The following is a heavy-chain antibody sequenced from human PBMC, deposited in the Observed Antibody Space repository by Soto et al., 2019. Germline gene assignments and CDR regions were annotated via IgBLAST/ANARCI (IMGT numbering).Heavy chain of an antibody. CDR1: GFRFSEHA. V-gene: IGHV3-48*03. D-gene: IGHD3-22*01. J-gene: IGHJ4*02. Sequence: GGSLRLSCNCSGFRFSEHAMTWVRQAPGKGLEWVSYISYTGSTIYYADSVRGRFTISRDNSKNSLYLQMNSLRAEDTAVYYCARGLRIYYDRSGLHYWGQGTLVTVSS. CDR3: ARGLRIYYDRSGLHY. CDR2: ISYTGSTI.